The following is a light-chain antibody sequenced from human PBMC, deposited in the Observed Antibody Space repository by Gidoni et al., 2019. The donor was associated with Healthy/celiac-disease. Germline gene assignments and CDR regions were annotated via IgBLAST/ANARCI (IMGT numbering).Light chain of an antibody. CDR2: GAS. V-gene: IGKV3-20*01. CDR3: QQYGSSPPT. Sequence: IVLTQSPGTLSLSPGESATLSSRASQSVSSSYLAWYQQKPGQAPRLLIYGASSRATGIPDRFSGSGSGTDFTLTISRLEPEDFAVYYCQQYGSSPPTFGQGTKVEIK. J-gene: IGKJ1*01. CDR1: QSVSSSY.